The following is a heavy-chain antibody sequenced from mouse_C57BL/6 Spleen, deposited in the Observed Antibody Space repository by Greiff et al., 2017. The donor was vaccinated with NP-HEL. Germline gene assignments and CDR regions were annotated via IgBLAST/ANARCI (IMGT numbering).Heavy chain of an antibody. CDR1: GYTFTDYY. J-gene: IGHJ1*03. V-gene: IGHV1-26*01. Sequence: SGYTFTDYYMNWMKQSHGTSLEWIGDINPNNGGTSYNQKFKGKATLTVDKSSSTAYMELRSLTSEDSAVYYCARGGDATVVEGYFDVWGTGTTVTVSS. D-gene: IGHD1-1*01. CDR2: INPNNGGT. CDR3: ARGGDATVVEGYFDV.